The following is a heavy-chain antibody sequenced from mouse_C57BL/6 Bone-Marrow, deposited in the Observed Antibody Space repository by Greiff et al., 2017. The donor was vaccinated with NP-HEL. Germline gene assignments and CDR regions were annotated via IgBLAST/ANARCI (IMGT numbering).Heavy chain of an antibody. CDR3: AREEDSSGYAMDY. D-gene: IGHD3-2*02. Sequence: QVQLQQPGAELVKPGASVKLSCKASGYTFTSYWMHWVKQRPGQGLEWIGMIHPNSGSTNYNEKFKSKATLTVDKSSSTAYMQLSSLTSEDAAVYYCAREEDSSGYAMDYWGQGTSVTVSS. J-gene: IGHJ4*01. CDR2: IHPNSGST. CDR1: GYTFTSYW. V-gene: IGHV1-64*01.